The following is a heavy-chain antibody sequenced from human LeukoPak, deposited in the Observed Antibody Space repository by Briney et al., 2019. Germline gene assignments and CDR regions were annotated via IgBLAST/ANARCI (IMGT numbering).Heavy chain of an antibody. Sequence: SETLSLTCTVSGGSISSSSYYWSWIRQPAGKGLEWIGRIYTSGSTNYNPSLKSRATMSVDTSKNQFSLKLSSVTAADTAVYYCARGGSSSFSWGAFDIWGQGAMVTVSS. CDR2: IYTSGST. D-gene: IGHD6-6*01. J-gene: IGHJ3*02. CDR3: ARGGSSSFSWGAFDI. V-gene: IGHV4-61*02. CDR1: GGSISSSSYY.